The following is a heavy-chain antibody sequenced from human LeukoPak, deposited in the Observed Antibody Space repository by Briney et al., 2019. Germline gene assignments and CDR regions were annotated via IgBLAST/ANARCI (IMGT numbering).Heavy chain of an antibody. CDR2: TSYIGST. J-gene: IGHJ3*01. V-gene: IGHV4-59*11. Sequence: PSETLSLTCTVSGGSFTTHYWSWIRQPPGKGLEWIGYTSYIGSTNYNPSLKSRVTISIDTSKNEVSLMLTSVTAADTAVYYCASDSISINAFDAWGQGTMVTVSS. CDR3: ASDSISINAFDA. D-gene: IGHD3-10*01. CDR1: GGSFTTHY.